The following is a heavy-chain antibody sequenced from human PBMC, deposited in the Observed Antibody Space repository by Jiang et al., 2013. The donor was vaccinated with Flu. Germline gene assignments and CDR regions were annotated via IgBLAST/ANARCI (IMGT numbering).Heavy chain of an antibody. V-gene: IGHV4-59*08. D-gene: IGHD6-19*01. CDR2: IYSSGTT. CDR1: GDSITYYY. Sequence: ELLKPSETLSLTCTVSGDSITYYYWSWIRQPPGKGLDWIGYIYSSGTTNYSPSFKSRVTISLDTSKNQFSLKLTSVTAADTAVYYCAQHRSSGWQAGQPYYSYSLDVWGQGTTVSVSS. J-gene: IGHJ6*02. CDR3: AQHRSSGWQAGQPYYSYSLDV.